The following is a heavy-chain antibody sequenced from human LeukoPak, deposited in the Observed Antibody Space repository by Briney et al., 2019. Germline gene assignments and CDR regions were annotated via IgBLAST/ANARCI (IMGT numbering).Heavy chain of an antibody. V-gene: IGHV1-69*05. Sequence: GASVKVSCKASGGTFSSYAISWVRQAPGQGLEWMGGIIPIFGTADYAQKFQGRVTITTDESTSTAYMELSSLRSEDTAVYYCAIRLYQLLYYTNWFDPWGQGTLVTVSS. CDR1: GGTFSSYA. CDR2: IIPIFGTA. CDR3: AIRLYQLLYYTNWFDP. J-gene: IGHJ5*02. D-gene: IGHD2-2*02.